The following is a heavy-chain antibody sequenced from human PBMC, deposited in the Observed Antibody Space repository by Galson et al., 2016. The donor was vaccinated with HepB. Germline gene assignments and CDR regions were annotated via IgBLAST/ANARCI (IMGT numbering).Heavy chain of an antibody. D-gene: IGHD3-16*01. V-gene: IGHV1-46*01. Sequence: SVKVSCKASGYSFTSYFIHWVRQAPGQRLECMGIINPSGGTTDYAQKFQGRVTMTRDTSTSTAYMELSSLTFEDTAVYYCASGLISAGASYYYYIMDVWGQGTTVTVSS. J-gene: IGHJ6*02. CDR3: ASGLISAGASYYYYIMDV. CDR1: GYSFTSYF. CDR2: INPSGGTT.